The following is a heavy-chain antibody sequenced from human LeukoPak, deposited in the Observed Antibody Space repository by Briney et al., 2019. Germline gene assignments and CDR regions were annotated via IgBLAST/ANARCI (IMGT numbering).Heavy chain of an antibody. J-gene: IGHJ5*02. V-gene: IGHV4-59*01. Sequence: SETLSLTCTVSGGSISSYYWSWIRQPPGKGLEWIGYIYYSGSTNYNPSLKSRVTISVDTSKNQFSLKLSSVTAADTAVYYCARSDCSSTSCYIDPWGQGTLVTVSS. CDR1: GGSISSYY. CDR2: IYYSGST. D-gene: IGHD2-2*02. CDR3: ARSDCSSTSCYIDP.